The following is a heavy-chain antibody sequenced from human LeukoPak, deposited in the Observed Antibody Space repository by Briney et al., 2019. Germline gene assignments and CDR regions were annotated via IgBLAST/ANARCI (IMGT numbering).Heavy chain of an antibody. CDR3: ARDQSPGDFWSGSPDAFDI. Sequence: SETLSLTCTVSGGSISSYYWSWIRQPAGKGLEWIGRIYTSGSTNYNPSLKSRVTMSVDTSKNQFSLKLSSVTAADTAVYYCARDQSPGDFWSGSPDAFDIWGQGTMVTVSS. CDR1: GGSISSYY. D-gene: IGHD3-3*01. V-gene: IGHV4-4*07. CDR2: IYTSGST. J-gene: IGHJ3*02.